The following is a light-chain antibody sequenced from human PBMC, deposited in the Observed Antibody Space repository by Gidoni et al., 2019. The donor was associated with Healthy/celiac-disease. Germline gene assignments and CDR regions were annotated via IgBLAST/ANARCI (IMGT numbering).Light chain of an antibody. CDR3: QAWDSSAHVV. CDR2: QDS. J-gene: IGLJ2*01. V-gene: IGLV3-1*01. Sequence: SYALTQPPSVSVSPGQTASITCSGDKWGDKYACWYQQKPGQSPVLVIYQDSKRPSGIPERFSGSNSGNTATLTISGTQAMDEADYYWQAWDSSAHVVFGGGTKLTVL. CDR1: KWGDKY.